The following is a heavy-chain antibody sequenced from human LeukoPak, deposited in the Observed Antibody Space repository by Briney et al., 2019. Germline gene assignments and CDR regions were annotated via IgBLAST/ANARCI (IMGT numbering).Heavy chain of an antibody. CDR3: AREMSAYYYRGMDV. CDR2: IWYDGSNK. J-gene: IGHJ6*02. V-gene: IGHV3-33*01. Sequence: GGSLRLSCAASGFTFSSYGMHWVRQAPGKGLEWVAVIWYDGSNKYYADSVKGRFTISRDNSKNTLYLQMNSLRAEDTAVYYCAREMSAYYYRGMDVWGQGTTVTVSS. CDR1: GFTFSSYG. D-gene: IGHD3-3*01.